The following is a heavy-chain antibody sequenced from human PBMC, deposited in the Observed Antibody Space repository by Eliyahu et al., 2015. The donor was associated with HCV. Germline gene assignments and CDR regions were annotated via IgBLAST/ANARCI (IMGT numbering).Heavy chain of an antibody. CDR2: ISWNSDNI. J-gene: IGHJ4*02. CDR3: VKFLTSRWATALDH. D-gene: IGHD4-23*01. Sequence: EVRLVESGGGLRQPGGSLRLSCGASXFXFDXHAMXWVRQVPGRGLEWVSAISWNSDNIGYAASVKGRFITSRDNARNALYLQMNFLTTEDTARYFCVKFLTSRWATALDHWGQGTLVTVSS. CDR1: XFXFDXHA. V-gene: IGHV3-9*01.